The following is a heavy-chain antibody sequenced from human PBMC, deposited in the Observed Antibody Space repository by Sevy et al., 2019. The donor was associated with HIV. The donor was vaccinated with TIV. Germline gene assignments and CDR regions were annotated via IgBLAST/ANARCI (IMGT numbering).Heavy chain of an antibody. CDR3: AKDNTLLLWFGELSGYFDY. Sequence: GGSLRLSCAASGFTFSSYAMSWVRQAPGKGLEWVSAISGSGGSTYYADSVKGRFTISRDKSKNTLYLQMNSLRAEDTAVYYCAKDNTLLLWFGELSGYFDYWGQGTLVTVSS. J-gene: IGHJ4*02. CDR1: GFTFSSYA. V-gene: IGHV3-23*01. D-gene: IGHD3-10*01. CDR2: ISGSGGST.